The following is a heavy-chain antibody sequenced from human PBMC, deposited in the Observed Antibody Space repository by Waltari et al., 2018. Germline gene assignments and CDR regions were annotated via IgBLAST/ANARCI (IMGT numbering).Heavy chain of an antibody. CDR3: AKDGGSFDY. Sequence: EVQLLESGGGLVQPGGSLRLSCAASGFTFSNYAMTWVRQAPGTGLEWVSSISANAVDTCYADSVRGRFTISRDNSKNTLYLEVNILRAEDTALYYCAKDGGSFDYWGQGTLVTVSS. J-gene: IGHJ4*02. CDR2: ISANAVDT. CDR1: GFTFSNYA. V-gene: IGHV3-23*01.